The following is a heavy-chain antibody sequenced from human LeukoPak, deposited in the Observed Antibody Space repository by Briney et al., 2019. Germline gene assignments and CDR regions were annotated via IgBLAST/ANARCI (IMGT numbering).Heavy chain of an antibody. CDR2: VFHSGST. CDR1: GDSIVSNNW. D-gene: IGHD3-22*01. V-gene: IGHV4-4*02. Sequence: SETLSLTCAVSGDSIVSNNWWSWVRQPPGKGLERIGEVFHSGSTNYNPSLKSRVTISVDKSKNQFSLKLSSVTAADTAVYYCARVLSGSNFDYWGQGTLVTVSS. CDR3: ARVLSGSNFDY. J-gene: IGHJ4*02.